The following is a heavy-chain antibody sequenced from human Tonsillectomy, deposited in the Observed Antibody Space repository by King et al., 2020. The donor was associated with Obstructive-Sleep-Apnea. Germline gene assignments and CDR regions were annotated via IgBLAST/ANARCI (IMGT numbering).Heavy chain of an antibody. CDR1: GFTFSSYW. CDR3: DRALSHGDYDISNWYFDL. V-gene: IGHV3-74*01. Sequence: VQLVESGGGLVQPGGSLRLSCAASGFTFSSYWMHWVRQAPGKGLVWVSRIDSDGSSTTYADSVKGRFTISRDNPKTTLSLQMNSLRADDTAVYFCDRALSHGDYDISNWYFDLWGRGTLVTVSS. D-gene: IGHD4-17*01. CDR2: IDSDGSST. J-gene: IGHJ2*01.